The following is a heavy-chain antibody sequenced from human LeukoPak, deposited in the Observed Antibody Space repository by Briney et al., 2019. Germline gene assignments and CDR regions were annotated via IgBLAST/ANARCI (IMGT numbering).Heavy chain of an antibody. CDR1: GYTFTSYG. CDR2: ISGYDGAT. CDR3: ARDKYLQGGHYYKYGMDV. J-gene: IGHJ6*02. D-gene: IGHD2-2*02. V-gene: IGHV1-18*01. Sequence: ASVKVSCTASGYTFTSYGVSWVRQAPGQGLEWMGWISGYDGATNYAQKFQGRVTMTTDTPTTTAYMELRSLTSDDTAVYHCARDKYLQGGHYYKYGMDVWGRGTTVIVSS.